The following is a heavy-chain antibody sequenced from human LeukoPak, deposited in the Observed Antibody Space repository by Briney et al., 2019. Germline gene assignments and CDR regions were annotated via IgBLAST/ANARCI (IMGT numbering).Heavy chain of an antibody. J-gene: IGHJ4*02. CDR2: IYSGGST. V-gene: IGHV3-66*01. CDR3: ARVSPFDY. Sequence: GGSLRLSCAASGFTVSSNYMSWVRQAPGKGLEWISVIYSGGSTYYADSVQGRFTTSRDNAKNTLYLQMNSLRAEDTAVYCCARVSPFDYWGQGTLVTVSS. CDR1: GFTVSSNY.